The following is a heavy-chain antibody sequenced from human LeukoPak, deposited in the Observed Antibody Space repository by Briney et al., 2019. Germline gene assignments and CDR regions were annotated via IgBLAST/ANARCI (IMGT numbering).Heavy chain of an antibody. CDR3: ARPSARGAAAGTSLYYSGMDV. V-gene: IGHV1-69*13. D-gene: IGHD6-13*01. Sequence: SVKVSCKASGGTFSSYAISWVRQAPGQGLEWMGGIIPIFGTANYAQKFQGRVTITADESTSTAYMELSSLRSEDTAVYYCARPSARGAAAGTSLYYSGMDVWGKGPTVTVSS. J-gene: IGHJ6*04. CDR1: GGTFSSYA. CDR2: IIPIFGTA.